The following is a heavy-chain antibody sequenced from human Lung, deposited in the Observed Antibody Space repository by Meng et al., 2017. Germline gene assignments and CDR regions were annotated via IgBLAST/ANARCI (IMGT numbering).Heavy chain of an antibody. Sequence: VQHRPGRGGPFDTWETLSRTSVVSGGSFSISSCSVTSQPPGTGLEWIGEINHSGSTYYHPSLESRATISVATSQNTLSLKLSSVTAADSAVYYCARGPTTMAHDFDYWGQGTLVTVSS. CDR2: INHSGST. CDR1: GGSFSISS. CDR3: ARGPTTMAHDFDY. D-gene: IGHD4-11*01. J-gene: IGHJ4*02. V-gene: IGHV4-34*02.